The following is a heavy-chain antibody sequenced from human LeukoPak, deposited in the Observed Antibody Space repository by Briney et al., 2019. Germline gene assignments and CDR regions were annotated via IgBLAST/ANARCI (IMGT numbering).Heavy chain of an antibody. CDR2: IYYSGST. CDR3: AGNDWFDP. V-gene: IGHV4-59*12. J-gene: IGHJ5*02. Sequence: PSETLSLTCTVSGGSISSYYWSWIRQPPGKGLEWIGYIYYSGSTNYNPSLKSRVTISVGPSKAQFSLKLSSVPAADTAVYYCAGNDWFDPWGQGTLVTVSS. CDR1: GGSISSYY.